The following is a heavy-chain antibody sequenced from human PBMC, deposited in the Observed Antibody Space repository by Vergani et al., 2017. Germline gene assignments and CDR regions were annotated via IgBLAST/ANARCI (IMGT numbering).Heavy chain of an antibody. CDR2: INAGNGNT. D-gene: IGHD3-16*02. J-gene: IGHJ4*02. V-gene: IGHV1-3*01. Sequence: QVQLVQSGAEVKKPGASVKVSCKASGYTFTSYAMHWVRQAPGQRLEWMGWINAGNGNTKYSQKFQGRVTITRDTSASTAYMELSSLRSEDTAVYYCAGGGFYDYVWGSYRLRGGYYFDYWGQGTLVTVSS. CDR1: GYTFTSYA. CDR3: AGGGFYDYVWGSYRLRGGYYFDY.